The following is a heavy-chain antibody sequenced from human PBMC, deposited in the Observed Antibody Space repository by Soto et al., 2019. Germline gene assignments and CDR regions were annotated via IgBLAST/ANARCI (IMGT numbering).Heavy chain of an antibody. Sequence: VKVSCKTSGFTFSSSAVHWVRQARGHRLQWIGWIDVGSANANYAHMLQERVTISRDMSTSTAYMELSSLRPEDTAVYYCATAPFGWSILDYFDYWGQGTLVTVSS. CDR2: IDVGSANA. D-gene: IGHD2-8*02. CDR3: ATAPFGWSILDYFDY. CDR1: GFTFSSSA. J-gene: IGHJ4*02. V-gene: IGHV1-58*01.